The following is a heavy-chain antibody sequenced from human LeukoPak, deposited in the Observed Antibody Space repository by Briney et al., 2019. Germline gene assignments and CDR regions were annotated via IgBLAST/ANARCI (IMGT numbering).Heavy chain of an antibody. Sequence: ASVTVSCKASGYTFTVYYMHWVRQAPGQGLEWMGWINPNSGGTNYAQKFQGRVTMTRDTSISTAYMELSRLRSDDTAVYYCARVVVSAGDTANYYYYYMDVWGKGTTVTISS. CDR1: GYTFTVYY. CDR2: INPNSGGT. V-gene: IGHV1-2*02. J-gene: IGHJ6*03. CDR3: ARVVVSAGDTANYYYYYMDV. D-gene: IGHD3-22*01.